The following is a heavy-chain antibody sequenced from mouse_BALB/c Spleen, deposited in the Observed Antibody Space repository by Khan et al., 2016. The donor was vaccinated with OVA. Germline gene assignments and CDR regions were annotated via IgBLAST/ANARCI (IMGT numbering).Heavy chain of an antibody. D-gene: IGHD4-1*01. Sequence: EVQLQESGPGLVKPSQSLSLTCSVAGYSITSDYAWNWIRQFPGNKLEWMGYISYSGSTSYNPSLKSRISITRDTSKNQFFLQLKSVTTEDTATYYYARLGPGFTYWGQGTLVTVSA. CDR2: ISYSGST. J-gene: IGHJ3*01. V-gene: IGHV3-2*02. CDR1: GYSITSDYA. CDR3: ARLGPGFTY.